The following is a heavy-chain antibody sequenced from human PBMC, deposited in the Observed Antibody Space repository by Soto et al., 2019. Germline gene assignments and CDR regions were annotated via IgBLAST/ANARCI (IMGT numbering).Heavy chain of an antibody. CDR2: ISSSSSYI. Sequence: EVQLVESGGGLVKPGGSLRLSCAASGFTFSSYSMNWVRQAPGKGLEWVASISSSSSYIYYADSVKGRFTISRDNAKNSLYLQMNSLRAEDTAVYYCAILDIVVVPAASSNWFDPWGQGTLVTVSS. J-gene: IGHJ5*02. CDR3: AILDIVVVPAASSNWFDP. D-gene: IGHD2-2*03. V-gene: IGHV3-21*01. CDR1: GFTFSSYS.